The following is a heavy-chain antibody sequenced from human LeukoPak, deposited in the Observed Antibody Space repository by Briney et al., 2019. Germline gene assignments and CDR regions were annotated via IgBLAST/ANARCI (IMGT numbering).Heavy chain of an antibody. CDR2: ITISSRYI. Sequence: GGSLRLSCAASGFTFSSYTMNWVRQAPGKGLEWVSSITISSRYIYHADSVKGRFTISRDNAKNSLYLQMNSLRAEDTAVYYCARDYGGNSDYWGQGTLVTVS. V-gene: IGHV3-21*01. J-gene: IGHJ4*02. CDR1: GFTFSSYT. D-gene: IGHD4-23*01. CDR3: ARDYGGNSDY.